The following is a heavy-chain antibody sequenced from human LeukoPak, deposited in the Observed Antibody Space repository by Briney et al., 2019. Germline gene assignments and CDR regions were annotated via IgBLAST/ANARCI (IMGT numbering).Heavy chain of an antibody. CDR1: GFTFSSFW. CDR2: ISYDENNR. J-gene: IGHJ6*02. CDR3: AREAYYYDSSGYYGYYYYYGMDV. Sequence: GGSLRLSCVASGFTFSSFWMSWVRQAPGKGLEWVAVISYDENNRDYADSVEGRFTISRDNSKNTLYLEMNSLRAEDTAVYYCAREAYYYDSSGYYGYYYYYGMDVWGQGTTVTVSS. D-gene: IGHD3-22*01. V-gene: IGHV3-33*08.